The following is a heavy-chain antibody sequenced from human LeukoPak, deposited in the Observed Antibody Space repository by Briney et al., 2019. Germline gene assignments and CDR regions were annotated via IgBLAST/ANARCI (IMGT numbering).Heavy chain of an antibody. J-gene: IGHJ1*01. CDR1: GGSFSGYY. CDR2: INHSGST. V-gene: IGHV4-34*01. Sequence: SETLSLTCAVYGGSFSGYYWSWIRQPPGKGLEWIGEINHSGSTNYNPSLKSRVTISVDTSKNQFSLKLSSVTAADTAVYYCARAQDYYDIKACFQHWGQGTLVIVSS. CDR3: ARAQDYYDIKACFQH. D-gene: IGHD3-22*01.